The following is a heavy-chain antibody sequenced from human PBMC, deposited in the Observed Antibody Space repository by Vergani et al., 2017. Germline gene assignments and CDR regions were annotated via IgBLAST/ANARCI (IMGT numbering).Heavy chain of an antibody. D-gene: IGHD3-3*01. CDR1: GGSISSGSYY. CDR3: ARESVITIFGVVPAYNWFDP. J-gene: IGHJ5*02. Sequence: QVQLQESGPGLVKPSQTLSLTCTVSGGSISSGSYYWSWIRQPAGKGLEWIGRIYTSGSTNYNPSLKSRVTISVDTSKNQFSLKLRSVTAADTAVYYCARESVITIFGVVPAYNWFDPWGQGTLVTVSS. V-gene: IGHV4-61*02. CDR2: IYTSGST.